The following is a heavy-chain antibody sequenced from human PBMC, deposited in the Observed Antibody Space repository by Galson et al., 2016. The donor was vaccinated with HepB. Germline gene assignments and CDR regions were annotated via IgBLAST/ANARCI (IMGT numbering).Heavy chain of an antibody. CDR2: IYNGGNT. J-gene: IGHJ3*02. CDR1: GFTVSSNY. Sequence: SLRLSCAASGFTVSSNYMNWVRQAPGKGLEWVSVIYNGGNTYYADSVKGRFTISRDNSKNTLYLQMNSLRAEDTAGYYCARGFRLGDLSSPWERDAFDMWGQGTMVTVSS. D-gene: IGHD3-16*02. V-gene: IGHV3-53*01. CDR3: ARGFRLGDLSSPWERDAFDM.